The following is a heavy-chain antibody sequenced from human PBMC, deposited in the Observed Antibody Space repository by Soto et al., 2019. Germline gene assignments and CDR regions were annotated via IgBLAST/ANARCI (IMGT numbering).Heavy chain of an antibody. CDR1: GGTFSSYA. Sequence: SVKVSCKASGGTFSSYAISWLRQSPGQGLEWMGGIIPIFGTANYAQKFQGRVTITADESTSTAYMELSSLRSEDTAVYYCARGAKLQYPYYYYGMDVWGQGTTVTVSS. CDR2: IIPIFGTA. J-gene: IGHJ6*02. CDR3: ARGAKLQYPYYYYGMDV. V-gene: IGHV1-69*13. D-gene: IGHD4-4*01.